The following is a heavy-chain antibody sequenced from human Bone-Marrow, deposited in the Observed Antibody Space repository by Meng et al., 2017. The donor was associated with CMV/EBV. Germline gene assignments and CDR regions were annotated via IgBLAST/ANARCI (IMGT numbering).Heavy chain of an antibody. CDR3: ARDLGWNYVLYYYGMDV. Sequence: GGSLRLSCAASGFTFDDYGMSWVRQAPGKGLEWVSGINWNGGSTGYADSVKGRFTISRDNAKNSLYLQMNSLRAEDTALCYCARDLGWNYVLYYYGMDVWGQGTTVTVSS. V-gene: IGHV3-20*04. CDR2: INWNGGST. D-gene: IGHD1-7*01. CDR1: GFTFDDYG. J-gene: IGHJ6*02.